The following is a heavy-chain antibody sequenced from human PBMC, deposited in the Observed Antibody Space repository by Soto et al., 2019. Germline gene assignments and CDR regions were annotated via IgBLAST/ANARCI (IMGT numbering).Heavy chain of an antibody. D-gene: IGHD3-22*01. CDR2: IYWDDDK. CDR1: GFSLSTSGVG. Sequence: QITLKESGPTLVKPTQTLTLTCTFSGFSLSTSGVGVGWIRQPPGKALEWLALIYWDDDKRYSPSLKSRLTITKDTSKNQVVLTMTNMDPVDTATYYCARQTYYYDSSGYFGIGDAFDIWGQGTMVTVSS. CDR3: ARQTYYYDSSGYFGIGDAFDI. J-gene: IGHJ3*02. V-gene: IGHV2-5*02.